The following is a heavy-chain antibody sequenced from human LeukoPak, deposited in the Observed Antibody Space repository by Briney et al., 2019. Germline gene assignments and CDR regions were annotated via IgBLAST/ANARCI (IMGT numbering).Heavy chain of an antibody. CDR2: IYYSGST. CDR3: ARHYYDILTGYPNHFDY. D-gene: IGHD3-9*01. CDR1: GASISSGSYY. V-gene: IGHV4-39*01. Sequence: PSETLSLTCTVSGASISSGSYYWSWIRQPAGKGLEWIGSIYYSGSTYYNPSLKSRVTISVDTSKNQFSLKLSSVTAADTAVYYCARHYYDILTGYPNHFDYWGQGTLVTVSS. J-gene: IGHJ4*02.